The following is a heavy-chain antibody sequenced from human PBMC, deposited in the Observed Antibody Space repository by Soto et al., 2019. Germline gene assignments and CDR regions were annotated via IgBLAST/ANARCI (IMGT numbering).Heavy chain of an antibody. CDR3: ARQGSWPYYYYGLDV. CDR1: GYTFTTSG. J-gene: IGHJ6*02. Sequence: QVQLVQSAPAVKKPGASVKVSCEASGYTFTTSGISWVRQAPGQGLEWMGWISTYNGDTNSAQKFQGRVTMTADTSTGTVYMELMSLKSDDTAVYYCARQGSWPYYYYGLDVWGQGTTVTVSS. V-gene: IGHV1-18*01. CDR2: ISTYNGDT. D-gene: IGHD1-26*01.